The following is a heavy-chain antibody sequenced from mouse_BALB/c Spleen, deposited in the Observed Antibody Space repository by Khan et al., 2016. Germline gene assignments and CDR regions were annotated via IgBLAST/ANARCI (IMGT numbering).Heavy chain of an antibody. CDR3: ASYDGSSYDYFDY. V-gene: IGHV1-87*01. J-gene: IGHJ2*01. CDR1: GYTFTSYW. D-gene: IGHD1-1*01. Sequence: QVQLQQSGAELARPGASVKLSCKASGYTFTSYWMQWVKQRPGQGLEWIGAIYPGDGDPRYTQKFKGKATLTADKSSSTAYMQLSSLASEDSAVYYCASYDGSSYDYFDYWGQGTTLTVSS. CDR2: IYPGDGDP.